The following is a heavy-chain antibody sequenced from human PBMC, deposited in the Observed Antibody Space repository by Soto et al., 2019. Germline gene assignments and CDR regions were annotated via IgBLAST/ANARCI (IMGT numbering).Heavy chain of an antibody. D-gene: IGHD6-19*01. CDR1: GGSISSISYY. V-gene: IGHV4-39*01. J-gene: IGHJ4*02. CDR2: IYYSGST. Sequence: QLQLQESGPGLVKPSETLSLTCTVSGGSISSISYYWGWIRQPPGKWLAWIGSIYYSGSTYYNPSRQGRVTISVDTSKNQFSMKLSSVTAADTAVYYCARAGYSSGWHGKYFDYWGQGTLVTVSS. CDR3: ARAGYSSGWHGKYFDY.